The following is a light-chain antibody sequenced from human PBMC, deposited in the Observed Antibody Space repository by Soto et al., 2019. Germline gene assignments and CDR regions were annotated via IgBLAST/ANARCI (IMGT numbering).Light chain of an antibody. Sequence: DIALTQSPGPLSLSPGERATLSCRSSQSVSTTYLAWYQQKPGQAPRVIIYGASSRATGIPDRFSGSGSGTDCTLTISRLEPEDVAVYYCQQYGSSPLTFCGGTKVDIK. CDR1: QSVSTTY. CDR3: QQYGSSPLT. V-gene: IGKV3-20*01. J-gene: IGKJ4*01. CDR2: GAS.